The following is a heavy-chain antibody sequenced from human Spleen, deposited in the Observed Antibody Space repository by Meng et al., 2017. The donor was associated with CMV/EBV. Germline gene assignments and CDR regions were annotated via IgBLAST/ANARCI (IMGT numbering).Heavy chain of an antibody. V-gene: IGHV3-74*01. CDR3: ARDSMKGGGFDC. J-gene: IGHJ4*02. CDR2: INSAGSST. D-gene: IGHD3-10*01. CDR1: GFNLSTYW. Sequence: GESLKISCAASGFNLSTYWMHWVRQAPGKGLVWVSRINSAGSSTTHADSVKGRCSVSRDNARNTVYLQMNSLRPEDTAVYYCARDSMKGGGFDCWGQGTLVTVSS.